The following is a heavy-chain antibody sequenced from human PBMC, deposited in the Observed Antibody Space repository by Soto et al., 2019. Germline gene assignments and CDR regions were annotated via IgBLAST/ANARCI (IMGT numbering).Heavy chain of an antibody. CDR3: AKVVVAATHAFYYYGMDV. J-gene: IGHJ6*02. V-gene: IGHV3-23*01. Sequence: GGSLRLSCAASGFTFSSYAMSWVRQAPGKGLEWVSAISGSGGSTYYADSVKGRFTISRDNSKNTLYLQMNSLRAEDTAVYYFAKVVVAATHAFYYYGMDVWGQGTTVTVSS. CDR1: GFTFSSYA. D-gene: IGHD2-15*01. CDR2: ISGSGGST.